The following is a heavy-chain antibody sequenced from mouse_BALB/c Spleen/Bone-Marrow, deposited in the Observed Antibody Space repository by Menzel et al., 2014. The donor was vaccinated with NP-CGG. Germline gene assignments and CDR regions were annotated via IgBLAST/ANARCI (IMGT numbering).Heavy chain of an antibody. D-gene: IGHD2-1*01. CDR1: GYTFTSYW. J-gene: IGHJ4*01. CDR3: TSYGNAMDY. Sequence: LQQSGSELVRPGASVKLSCKASGYTFTSYWMHWVKQRPGQGLEWIGNIYPGSGSTNYDEKFKSKVTLTVDTSSSTAYMQLSSLTSEDSAVYYCTSYGNAMDYWGQGTSVTVSS. V-gene: IGHV1S22*01. CDR2: IYPGSGST.